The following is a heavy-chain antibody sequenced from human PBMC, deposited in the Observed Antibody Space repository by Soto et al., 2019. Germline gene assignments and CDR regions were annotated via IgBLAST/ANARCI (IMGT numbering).Heavy chain of an antibody. CDR2: ISRSGRGSA. J-gene: IGHJ4*02. D-gene: IGHD3-22*01. CDR1: GFTFNSYV. CDR3: ARGRYLDSSDYWVANLPFDH. Sequence: GGSLRLSCAASGFTFNSYVVTWVRQAPGEGLEWVSSISRSGRGSAYYADSVKGRFTISRDNSENTLFLQMNNLGDEDTALYYCARGRYLDSSDYWVANLPFDHWGLGTLVTVSS. V-gene: IGHV3-23*01.